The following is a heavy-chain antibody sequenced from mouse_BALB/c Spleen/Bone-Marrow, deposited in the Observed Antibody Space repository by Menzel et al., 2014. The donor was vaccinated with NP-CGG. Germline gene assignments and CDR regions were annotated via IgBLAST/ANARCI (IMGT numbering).Heavy chain of an antibody. CDR3: AAYYYGSSYGFAY. J-gene: IGHJ3*01. CDR1: GSTFKAPF. CDR2: FVLRNGNT. V-gene: IGHV14-3*02. D-gene: IGHD1-1*01. Sequence: VQLKQSGAGLGNPGAPASCPAPLFGSTFKAPFSHWVRQGPERGLGGMERFVLRNGNTKYDPKFQGKATITADTSSNTAYLQLSSLTSEDTAVYYCAAYYYGSSYGFAYWGQGTLVTVSA.